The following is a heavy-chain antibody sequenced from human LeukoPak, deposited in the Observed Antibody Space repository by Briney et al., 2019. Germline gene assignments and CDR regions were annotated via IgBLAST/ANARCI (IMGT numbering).Heavy chain of an antibody. CDR1: GGSLTDSY. J-gene: IGHJ6*03. V-gene: IGHV4-34*01. CDR2: INESGRT. D-gene: IGHD3-22*01. Sequence: PSETLSLTCTVDGGSLTDSYWTWIRQAPGQGLERLGDINESGRTTYNPSLKSRVTILLDMSKKQFSLKVTSVTAADTGVYYCAKGTSPMIQVWPRDNKDFYYMDVWGEGTTVSVSS. CDR3: AKGTSPMIQVWPRDNKDFYYMDV.